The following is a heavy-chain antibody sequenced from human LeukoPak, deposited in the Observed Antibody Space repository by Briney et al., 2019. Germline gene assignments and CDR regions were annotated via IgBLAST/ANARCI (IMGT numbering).Heavy chain of an antibody. J-gene: IGHJ4*01. CDR1: GFTFSSYA. Sequence: PGGSLRLSCAASGFTFSSYAMSWVRQAPGKGLEWVSAISGSGGSTYYADSVKGRFTISRDNSKNTLYLQMNSLRAEDTAVYYCAKGPTYYYDSSGYPHAWGHGTLVTVSS. D-gene: IGHD3-22*01. CDR3: AKGPTYYYDSSGYPHA. CDR2: ISGSGGST. V-gene: IGHV3-23*01.